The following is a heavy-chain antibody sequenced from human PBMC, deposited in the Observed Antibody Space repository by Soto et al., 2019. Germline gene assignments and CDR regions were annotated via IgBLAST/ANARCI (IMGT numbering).Heavy chain of an antibody. CDR3: ARDLGSCSSNSCRPFDY. CDR1: GGAISTITW. Sequence: QVQLRESGPGLVKTSGTLSLTCAVSGGAISTITWFSWFRQPPGKGLLWIVEIYHSGSTNYNPSLKIRVTVSVDMSTNQFSLGLSSVTAADTAVYYCARDLGSCSSNSCRPFDYWGPGTLVTVSS. J-gene: IGHJ4*02. CDR2: IYHSGST. V-gene: IGHV4-4*02. D-gene: IGHD2-2*01.